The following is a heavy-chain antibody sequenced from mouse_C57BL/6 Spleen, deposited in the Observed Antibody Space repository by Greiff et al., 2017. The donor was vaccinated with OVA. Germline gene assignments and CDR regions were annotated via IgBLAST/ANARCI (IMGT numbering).Heavy chain of an antibody. CDR2: IRYDGSN. Sequence: EVQLQQSGPGLVKPSQSLSLTCSVTGYSFTSGYYWNWIRQFPGNKLEWMGYIRYDGSNNYNPSLKNRISITRDTSKNQFFLKLNSVTTEDTATYSCARDYDYLDYWGQGTTLTVSS. CDR1: GYSFTSGYY. CDR3: ARDYDYLDY. D-gene: IGHD2-3*01. V-gene: IGHV3-6*01. J-gene: IGHJ2*01.